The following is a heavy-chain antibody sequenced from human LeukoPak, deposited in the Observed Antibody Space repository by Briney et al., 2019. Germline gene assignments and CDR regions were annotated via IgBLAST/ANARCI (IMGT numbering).Heavy chain of an antibody. CDR1: GYTFTSYY. D-gene: IGHD6-19*01. J-gene: IGHJ4*02. CDR2: INPSGFST. CDR3: AGGAVAGPDY. V-gene: IGHV1-46*01. Sequence: GSVKVSCKASGYTFTSYYMHWVRQAPGQELEWMGIINPSGFSTSYAQKFQGRVTMTRDTSTSTVYMELSSLRSEDTAVYYCAGGAVAGPDYWGQGTLVTVSS.